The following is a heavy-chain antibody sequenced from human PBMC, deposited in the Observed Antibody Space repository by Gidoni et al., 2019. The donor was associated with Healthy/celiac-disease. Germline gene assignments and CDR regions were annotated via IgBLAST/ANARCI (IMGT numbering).Heavy chain of an antibody. J-gene: IGHJ6*02. V-gene: IGHV3-9*01. Sequence: EVQLVESGGGLVQPGRSLRLSCAASGFTFDDYAMHWVRQAPGKGLEWVSGISWNSGRIGYADSVKGRFTISRDNAKNSLYLQMNSLRAEDTALYYCAKDRRGGHCSSTSCANYGMDVWGQGTTVTVSS. D-gene: IGHD2-2*03. CDR1: GFTFDDYA. CDR3: AKDRRGGHCSSTSCANYGMDV. CDR2: ISWNSGRI.